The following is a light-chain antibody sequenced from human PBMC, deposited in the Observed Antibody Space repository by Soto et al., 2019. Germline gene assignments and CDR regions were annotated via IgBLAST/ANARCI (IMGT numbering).Light chain of an antibody. CDR1: TSNIGSSF. CDR3: AAWDDSLSGWL. V-gene: IGLV1-47*01. CDR2: RNI. Sequence: QSVVTQPASASGTPGQRVTISCSGSTSNIGSSFVYWYQHLPGTAPKLLIYRNIQRPSWVPDRFSGSKSGTSASLAISGLRSEDEADYYCAAWDDSLSGWLFGGGTKLTVL. J-gene: IGLJ3*02.